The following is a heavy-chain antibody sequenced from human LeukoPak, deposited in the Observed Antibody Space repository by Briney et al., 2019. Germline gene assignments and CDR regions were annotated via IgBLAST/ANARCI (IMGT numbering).Heavy chain of an antibody. D-gene: IGHD2-15*01. J-gene: IGHJ5*02. CDR3: ARGKIVVVVAATLWFDP. V-gene: IGHV4-34*01. Sequence: SETLSLTCAVYGGSFSDYYCRWIRQPPGKRLEWIGEIHPDGSTNYNPSLSARLTISLDTSKNQSSLKLSSVTAADTAVYYCARGKIVVVVAATLWFDPWGQGTLVTVSS. CDR2: IHPDGST. CDR1: GGSFSDYY.